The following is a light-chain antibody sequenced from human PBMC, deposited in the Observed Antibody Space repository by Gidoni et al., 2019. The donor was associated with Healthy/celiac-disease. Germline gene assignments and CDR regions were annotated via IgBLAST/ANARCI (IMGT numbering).Light chain of an antibody. J-gene: IGKJ1*01. Sequence: EIVRTQSPATLPVSPGERATLSCRASQSVSSNLAWYQQKPGQAPRLLIYGASTRATGIPARFSGSGSGTEFTLTISSLQSEDFAVYYCQQYNNWPPWTFGQGTKLEIK. CDR3: QQYNNWPPWT. V-gene: IGKV3-15*01. CDR1: QSVSSN. CDR2: GAS.